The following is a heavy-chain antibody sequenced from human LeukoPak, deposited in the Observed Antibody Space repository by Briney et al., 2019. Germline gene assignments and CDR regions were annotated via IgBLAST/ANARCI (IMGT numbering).Heavy chain of an antibody. J-gene: IGHJ6*03. CDR1: GFTFSDYY. Sequence: PGGSLRLSCAASGFTFSDYYMGWIRQAPGKGLEWVSYISSSGSTIYYADSVKGRFTISRDNAKNSLYLQMNSLRAEDTAVYYCVRRSGYDNYYYYYYMDVWGNGTTVTVSS. CDR2: ISSSGSTI. CDR3: VRRSGYDNYYYYYYMDV. V-gene: IGHV3-11*04. D-gene: IGHD5-12*01.